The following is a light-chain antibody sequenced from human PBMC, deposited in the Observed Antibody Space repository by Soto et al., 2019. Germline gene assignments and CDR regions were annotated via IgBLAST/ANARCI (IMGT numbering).Light chain of an antibody. CDR3: QQYGNSPPNT. J-gene: IGKJ2*01. CDR2: GAS. Sequence: EIVLTQSPGTLSLSPGERATLSCRASQSVSSSYLAWYQQKPGQAPRLLIYGASSRAPGIPDMFSGSGSGTDFTLTISRLEPEDFAVYFCQQYGNSPPNTFGQGTKVEIK. V-gene: IGKV3-20*01. CDR1: QSVSSSY.